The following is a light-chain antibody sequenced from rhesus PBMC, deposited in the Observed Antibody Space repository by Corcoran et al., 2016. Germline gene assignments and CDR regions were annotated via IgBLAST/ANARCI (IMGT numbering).Light chain of an antibody. CDR1: QGISSW. Sequence: DIQMTQSPSSLSASVGDRVTITCRASQGISSWLAWFQQKPGKAPDLLVFKASSLQSGVPSRFSGSGSGTDFTLTTSSRQPEDFATYYCQQCYSAPWTFGQGTKVEIK. J-gene: IGKJ1*01. CDR3: QQCYSAPWT. CDR2: KAS. V-gene: IGKV1-21*01.